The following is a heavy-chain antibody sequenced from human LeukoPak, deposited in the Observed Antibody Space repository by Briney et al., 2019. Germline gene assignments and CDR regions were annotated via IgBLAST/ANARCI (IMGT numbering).Heavy chain of an antibody. CDR1: GGTFSSYA. CDR3: ARDLLVPAAMGDY. V-gene: IGHV1-69*04. J-gene: IGHJ4*02. D-gene: IGHD2-2*01. CDR2: IIPILGIA. Sequence: SVKVSCKASGGTFSSYAISWVRQAPGQGLEWMGRIIPILGIANYAQKFQGRVTITADKSTSTAYMELSSLRSEDTAVYYCARDLLVPAAMGDYWGQGTLVTVSP.